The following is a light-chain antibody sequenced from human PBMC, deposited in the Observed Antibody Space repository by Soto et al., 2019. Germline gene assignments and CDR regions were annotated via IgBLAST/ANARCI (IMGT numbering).Light chain of an antibody. CDR2: DAS. V-gene: IGKV3D-15*01. CDR3: QQYDRSLT. CDR1: QSVRSN. Sequence: EIVMTLSPATLSVSPGERANLSCRASQSVRSNLAWYQQKPGQAPRLLIYDASNRATGIPVRFSGSGSGTDFTLTISRLEPEDFAVYYCQQYDRSLTFGGGTKVDIK. J-gene: IGKJ4*01.